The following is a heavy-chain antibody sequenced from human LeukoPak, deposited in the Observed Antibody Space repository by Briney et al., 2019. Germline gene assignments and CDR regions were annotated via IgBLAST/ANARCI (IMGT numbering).Heavy chain of an antibody. CDR2: VLYSGIT. V-gene: IGHV4-59*11. CDR3: ARDLTTVTKGFDL. J-gene: IGHJ3*01. D-gene: IGHD4-17*01. Sequence: SETLSLTCSISGGSITTHYWTWIRQPPGKGLEWIGYVLYSGITNYNPSLRGRIAISVDTSQNQFSLSLRSVTAADTAVYYCARDLTTVTKGFDLWGQGTMVTVSS. CDR1: GGSITTHY.